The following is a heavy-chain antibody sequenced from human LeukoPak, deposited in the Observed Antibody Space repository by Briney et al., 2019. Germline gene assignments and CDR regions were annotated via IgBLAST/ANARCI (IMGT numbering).Heavy chain of an antibody. CDR1: GGSFSGYY. Sequence: SETLSLTCAVYGGSFSGYYWSWIRQPPGKGLEWIGEINHSGSTNYNPSLKSRVTISVDSSKNQFSLQLSSVTAADTAVYYCARGRARSVAGNTPGYWGQGTLVTVPS. J-gene: IGHJ4*02. V-gene: IGHV4-34*01. CDR3: ARGRARSVAGNTPGY. D-gene: IGHD6-19*01. CDR2: INHSGST.